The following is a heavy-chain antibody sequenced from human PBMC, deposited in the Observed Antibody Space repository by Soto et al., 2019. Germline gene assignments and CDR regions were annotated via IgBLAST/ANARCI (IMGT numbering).Heavy chain of an antibody. D-gene: IGHD2-2*01. Sequence: SVKVSCKASGGTFSSYAISWVRQAPGQGLEWMGGIIPIFGTANYAQKFQGRVTIIADESTSTAYMELSSLRSEDTAVYYCARGTVPRRDYYYYYGMDVWGQGTTVTVSS. J-gene: IGHJ6*02. V-gene: IGHV1-69*13. CDR1: GGTFSSYA. CDR3: ARGTVPRRDYYYYYGMDV. CDR2: IIPIFGTA.